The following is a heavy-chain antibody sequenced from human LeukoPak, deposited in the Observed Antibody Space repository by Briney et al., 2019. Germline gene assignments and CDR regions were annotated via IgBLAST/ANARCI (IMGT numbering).Heavy chain of an antibody. V-gene: IGHV3-30*04. J-gene: IGHJ4*02. CDR2: ISYDGSNK. CDR1: GFTFSTYA. D-gene: IGHD3-22*01. Sequence: GRFLRLSCAASGFTFSTYAMHWVRQAPGKGLEWVAVISYDGSNKYYADSVKGRFTISRDNSKNTLYLQMNSLRAEDTAVYYCARDLIVVVIKGEGADYWGQGTLVTVSS. CDR3: ARDLIVVVIKGEGADY.